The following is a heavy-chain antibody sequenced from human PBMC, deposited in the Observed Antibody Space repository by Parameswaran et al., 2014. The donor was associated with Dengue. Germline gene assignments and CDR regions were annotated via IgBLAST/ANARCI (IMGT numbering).Heavy chain of an antibody. CDR2: IYYSGST. J-gene: IGHJ6*03. V-gene: IGHV4-39*01. Sequence: ASETLSLTCTVSGGSISSSSYYWGWIRQPPGKGLEWIGSIYYSGSTYYNPSLKSRVTISVDTSKNQFSLKLSSVTAADTAVYYCAGIFGAYYYYMDVWGKGTTVTVSS. CDR3: AGIFGAYYYYMDV. D-gene: IGHD3-3*01. CDR1: GGSISSSSYY.